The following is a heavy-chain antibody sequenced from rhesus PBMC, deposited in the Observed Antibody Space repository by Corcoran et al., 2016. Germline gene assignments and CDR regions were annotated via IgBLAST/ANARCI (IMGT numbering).Heavy chain of an antibody. CDR2: IYGNSART. CDR1: GGSISDRSS. J-gene: IGHJ3*01. CDR3: VGGAFDF. Sequence: QVQLQESGPGLVKPSETLSLTCAVSGGSISDRSSLNWIRQPPGKGLEWIGNIYGNSARTYYNPSLKSRVTISKDTSKNQFFLKLSSVTAADTAVYYCVGGAFDFWGQGLRVTVSS. V-gene: IGHV4S9*01. D-gene: IGHD3-34*01.